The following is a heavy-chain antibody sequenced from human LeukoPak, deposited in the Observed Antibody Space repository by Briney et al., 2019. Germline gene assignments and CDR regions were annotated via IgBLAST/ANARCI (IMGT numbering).Heavy chain of an antibody. CDR2: ISHDGSNK. CDR3: ARSRSGSALLGY. D-gene: IGHD1-26*01. Sequence: GGSLRLSCAASGFTFSSYGMHWVRQAPGKGLEWVAVISHDGSNKYYADSVKGRFTISRDNSKNTLYVQMNSLRAEDTAVYFCARSRSGSALLGYWGQGTLVTVSS. V-gene: IGHV3-30*03. J-gene: IGHJ4*02. CDR1: GFTFSSYG.